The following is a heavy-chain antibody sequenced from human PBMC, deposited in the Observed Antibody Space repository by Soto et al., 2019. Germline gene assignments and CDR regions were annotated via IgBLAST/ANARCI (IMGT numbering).Heavy chain of an antibody. J-gene: IGHJ4*02. Sequence: SETLSLTCTVSGDSFTIDSYYWAWIRQPPGKGLEWLGTISHSGTTFHNPSLKSRLTMSIDTSKNQFSLNLSSVTAADTALYYCARHSDKYVSSWYGLGYWGQGTLVTVSS. D-gene: IGHD6-13*01. CDR2: ISHSGTT. V-gene: IGHV4-39*01. CDR1: GDSFTIDSYY. CDR3: ARHSDKYVSSWYGLGY.